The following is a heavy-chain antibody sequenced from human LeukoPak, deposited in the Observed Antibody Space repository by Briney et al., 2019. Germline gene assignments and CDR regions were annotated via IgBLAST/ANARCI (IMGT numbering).Heavy chain of an antibody. Sequence: PSETLSLTCTVSGGSMNPYFWSWIRQPPGKGLEWIGYIYYSGGTSYNASLKSRVTISVDTSKSQFSLRLNSVTAADTAVYYCARVSQDYYDRSGYYYFDFWGLGTLVTVSS. D-gene: IGHD3-22*01. J-gene: IGHJ4*02. CDR3: ARVSQDYYDRSGYYYFDF. CDR2: IYYSGGT. V-gene: IGHV4-59*01. CDR1: GGSMNPYF.